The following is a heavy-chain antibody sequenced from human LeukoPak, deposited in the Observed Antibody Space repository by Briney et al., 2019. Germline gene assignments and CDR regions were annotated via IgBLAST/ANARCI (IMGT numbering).Heavy chain of an antibody. CDR2: ISKDGRST. CDR3: ARDEVGVGATHDY. J-gene: IGHJ4*02. Sequence: GGSLRLACAASGVTFSSYWMHWVRQAPGKGLVWVSRISKDGRSTYYSDSVEGRVTISRDNAKNTLYLQMARLSAADTAVYYCARDEVGVGATHDYWGQGTLVTVSS. CDR1: GVTFSSYW. D-gene: IGHD1-26*01. V-gene: IGHV3-74*01.